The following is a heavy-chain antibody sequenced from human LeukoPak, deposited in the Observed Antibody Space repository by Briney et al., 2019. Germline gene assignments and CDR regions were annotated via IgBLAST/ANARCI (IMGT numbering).Heavy chain of an antibody. V-gene: IGHV4-59*01. D-gene: IGHD5-12*01. CDR2: IYYSGST. J-gene: IGHJ4*02. Sequence: SETLSLTCTVSGGSISSYYWSWIRPPPGKGLEWIGYIYYSGSTNYNPSLKSRVTISVDTSKNQLSLKLSCVTPADPSVYYCAREREGLYDFVYWRQGTLVTVS. CDR1: GGSISSYY. CDR3: AREREGLYDFVY.